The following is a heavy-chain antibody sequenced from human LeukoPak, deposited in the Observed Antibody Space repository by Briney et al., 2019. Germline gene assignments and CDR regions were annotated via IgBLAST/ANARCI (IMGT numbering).Heavy chain of an antibody. V-gene: IGHV3-30*04. CDR3: ARGVTEDTGVAQFDS. J-gene: IGHJ4*02. CDR1: GFTFLTYS. D-gene: IGHD3-3*01. Sequence: GGSLRLSCAASGFTFLTYSMHWVRQAPGKGLEWVAVVSYDGSNKNYADSVKGRLTISRDNSKSTLYLQMNSLRPDDTAVYYCARGVTEDTGVAQFDSWGQGSLVTVSS. CDR2: VSYDGSNK.